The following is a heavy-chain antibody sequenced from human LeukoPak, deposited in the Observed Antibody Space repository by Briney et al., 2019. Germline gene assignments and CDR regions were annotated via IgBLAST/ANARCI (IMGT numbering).Heavy chain of an antibody. Sequence: GGSLRLSCAASGFTFSDYYRSWVRQAPGKGLEWVSYISSSGSTIYYADSVKGRFTISRDNAKNSLYLQMNSLRAEDTAVYYCATPRDPNCSGGSCYSGDYWGQGTLVTVSS. CDR3: ATPRDPNCSGGSCYSGDY. V-gene: IGHV3-11*01. CDR1: GFTFSDYY. CDR2: ISSSGSTI. J-gene: IGHJ4*02. D-gene: IGHD2-15*01.